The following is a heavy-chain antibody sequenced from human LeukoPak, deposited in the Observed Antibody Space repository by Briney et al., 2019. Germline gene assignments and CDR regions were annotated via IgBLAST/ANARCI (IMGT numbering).Heavy chain of an antibody. CDR1: GYTFTSHG. D-gene: IGHD3-3*01. CDR3: ARAAITVFGVVPET. V-gene: IGHV1-18*01. J-gene: IGHJ4*02. Sequence: ASVKVSCKASGYTFTSHGISWVRQAAGQGLEWMGWISAYNGNTNYAQKFQGRVTMTTDTSTATAYMDLRSLRFDDTAVYYCARAAITVFGVVPETWGQGTLVTVSS. CDR2: ISAYNGNT.